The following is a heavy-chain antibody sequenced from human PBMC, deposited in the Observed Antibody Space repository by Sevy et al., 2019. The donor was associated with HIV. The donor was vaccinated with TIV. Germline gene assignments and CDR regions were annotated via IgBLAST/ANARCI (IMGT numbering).Heavy chain of an antibody. Sequence: GGSLRLSCAASGFTFSSYGMHWVRQAPGKGLEWVAVISYDGSNKYYADSVKGRFTISGDNSKNTLYLQMNSLRAEDTAVYYCGNDSIAMVRGGIITDETRGSWGQGTLVTVSS. CDR2: ISYDGSNK. D-gene: IGHD3-10*01. CDR1: GFTFSSYG. V-gene: IGHV3-30*18. J-gene: IGHJ5*02. CDR3: GNDSIAMVRGGIITDETRGS.